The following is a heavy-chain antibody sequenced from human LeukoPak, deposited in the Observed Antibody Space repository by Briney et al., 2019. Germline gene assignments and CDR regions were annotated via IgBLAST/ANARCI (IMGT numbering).Heavy chain of an antibody. D-gene: IGHD3-16*01. J-gene: IGHJ4*02. CDR1: GFTFSNYG. CDR2: IIGSGGTT. Sequence: GGSLRLSCAASGFTFSNYGMNWVRQAPGKGLEWVSGIIGSGGTTYYADSVKGRFTISRDNSKNTVYLQINNLRDEDTAVYYCAKDDRLLRFLHWGQGTLVTVSS. V-gene: IGHV3-23*01. CDR3: AKDDRLLRFLH.